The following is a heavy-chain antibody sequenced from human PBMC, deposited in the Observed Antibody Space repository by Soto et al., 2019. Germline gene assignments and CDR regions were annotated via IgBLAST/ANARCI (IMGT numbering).Heavy chain of an antibody. CDR3: AKDTSSSPYNMDV. Sequence: EVQVLESGGGSVQPGGSLRLSCAASGFTFSNFAMSWVRHAPGKGLEWVSEITGSTGTTYYADSVRGRFIISRDNSQNTLHLQMNSLRPEDTAVYYCAKDTSSSPYNMDVWGKGTTVTVSS. D-gene: IGHD2-2*01. J-gene: IGHJ6*03. CDR1: GFTFSNFA. CDR2: ITGSTGTT. V-gene: IGHV3-23*01.